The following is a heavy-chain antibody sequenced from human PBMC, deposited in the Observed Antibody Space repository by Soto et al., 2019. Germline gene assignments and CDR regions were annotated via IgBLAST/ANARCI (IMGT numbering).Heavy chain of an antibody. CDR2: IIPVFGRV. J-gene: IGHJ4*02. V-gene: IGHV1-69*13. CDR1: GGSFNTYA. Sequence: SVKVSCKASGGSFNTYAISWVRQAPGQGLEWMGGIIPVFGRVSYAQNFQGRLTITADDSTSTAYMELRSLRSDDAAVYYCARHGIAVAGRYGDYWGQGTLVTVSS. CDR3: ARHGIAVAGRYGDY. D-gene: IGHD6-19*01.